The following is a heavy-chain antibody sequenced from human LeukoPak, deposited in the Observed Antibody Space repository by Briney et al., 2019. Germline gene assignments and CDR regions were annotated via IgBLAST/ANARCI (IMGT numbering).Heavy chain of an antibody. Sequence: ASVKVSCKASGYTFTSHDINWVRQATGQGLEWMGWMNPNSGNTGYAQKFQGRVTITRNTSISTAYMELSSLRSEDTAVYYCARGGARYYYYYMDVWGKGTTVTVPS. CDR1: GYTFTSHD. V-gene: IGHV1-8*03. CDR3: ARGGARYYYYYMDV. CDR2: MNPNSGNT. D-gene: IGHD1-26*01. J-gene: IGHJ6*03.